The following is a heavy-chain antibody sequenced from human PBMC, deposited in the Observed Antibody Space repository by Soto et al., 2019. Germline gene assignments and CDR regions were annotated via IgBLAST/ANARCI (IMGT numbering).Heavy chain of an antibody. Sequence: HITLKESGPTLVKPTQTLTLTCTFSGFSLSTSGVGVAWIRQPPGKALECLALIYWADDKRYRPYLESRLTITKDTSKNQVVLTTTTMDSVDTATYYCAYLPCSGGSCYWFSFSGMDVWGQGTTVTVSS. CDR3: AYLPCSGGSCYWFSFSGMDV. D-gene: IGHD2-15*01. CDR1: GFSLSTSGVG. J-gene: IGHJ6*02. V-gene: IGHV2-5*02. CDR2: IYWADDK.